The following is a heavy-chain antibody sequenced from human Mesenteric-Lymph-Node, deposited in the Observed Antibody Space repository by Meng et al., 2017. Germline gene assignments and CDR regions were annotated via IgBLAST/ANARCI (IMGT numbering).Heavy chain of an antibody. Sequence: GGSLRLSCAASGFTFSSYAMHWVRQAPGKGLEWVSHITASGTIIYYADSVKGRFTISRDNSKNSLYLQMNSLGAEDTAVYYCAKDWLFIAVAGTDAFDIWGQGTMVTVSS. CDR1: GFTFSSYA. CDR2: ITASGTII. D-gene: IGHD6-19*01. CDR3: AKDWLFIAVAGTDAFDI. V-gene: IGHV3-48*03. J-gene: IGHJ3*02.